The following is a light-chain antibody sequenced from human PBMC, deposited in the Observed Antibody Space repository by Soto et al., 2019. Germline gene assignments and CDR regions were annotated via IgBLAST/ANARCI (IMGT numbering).Light chain of an antibody. CDR1: QSVSSSY. J-gene: IGKJ5*01. Sequence: EIVLTQSPGTLSLSPGERATLSCRASQSVSSSYLAWYQQKPGQAPRLLIYGASSRATGIPDRFSGSGSGTDFTLTISRLEPEDFAVYYCQQYGSPPITFGQETRLEIK. V-gene: IGKV3-20*01. CDR3: QQYGSPPIT. CDR2: GAS.